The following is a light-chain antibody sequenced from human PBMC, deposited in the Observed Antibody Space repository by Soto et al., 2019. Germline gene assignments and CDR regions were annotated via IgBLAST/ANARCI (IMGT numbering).Light chain of an antibody. CDR1: QTVSSY. CDR2: GAS. CDR3: QQYGTSPIT. J-gene: IGKJ5*01. V-gene: IGKV3-20*01. Sequence: ENVLTQSPGTLSLSPGERATLSCRASQTVSSYLTWYQQRPGQAPRLLISGASRRATGIPDRFSGNGSGTDFTLTISRLEPEDFALYYCQQYGTSPITFGQGTRLEIK.